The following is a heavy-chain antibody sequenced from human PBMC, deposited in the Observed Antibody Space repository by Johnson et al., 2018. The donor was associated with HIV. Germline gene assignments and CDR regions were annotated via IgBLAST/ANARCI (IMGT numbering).Heavy chain of an antibody. V-gene: IGHV3-30*04. CDR2: ISYDGSKK. CDR1: GFTFSSYA. CDR3: AKVKTRFGESPDAFDI. Sequence: QEKLVESGGGVVQPGRSLRLSCAASGFTFSSYAMHWVRQAPGKGLEWVAVISYDGSKKYYADSVKGRFTISRDNSKNTLYLQMNSLRAEDTAVYYCAKVKTRFGESPDAFDIWGQGTMVTVSS. D-gene: IGHD3-10*01. J-gene: IGHJ3*02.